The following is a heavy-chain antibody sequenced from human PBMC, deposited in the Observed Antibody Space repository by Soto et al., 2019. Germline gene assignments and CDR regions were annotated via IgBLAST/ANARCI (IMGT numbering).Heavy chain of an antibody. CDR3: SKTTTARIAVAPRGLFDY. CDR1: GFTFSSYA. J-gene: IGHJ4*02. V-gene: IGHV3-23*01. D-gene: IGHD6-19*01. CDR2: ISGSGGSI. Sequence: GGSLRLSCAASGFTFSSYAMSWVRQAPGKGLEWVSAISGSGGSIYYADSVKGRFTISRDNSKNMLFLQMNSLRAEDTAVYYCSKTTTARIAVAPRGLFDYWGQGTLVTVSS.